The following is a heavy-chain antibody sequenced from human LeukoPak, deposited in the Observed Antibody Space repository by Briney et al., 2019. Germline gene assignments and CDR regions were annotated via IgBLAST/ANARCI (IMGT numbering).Heavy chain of an antibody. CDR3: ARGKGWYFDY. J-gene: IGHJ4*02. D-gene: IGHD2-15*01. CDR2: INPSGGST. CDR1: GYTFTSYY. V-gene: IGHV1-46*01. Sequence: ASVKVSCKASGYTFTSYYMHWVRQAPGQGLEWMGIINPSGGSTSYAQKFQGRVTITRNTSISTAYMELSSLRSEDTAVYYCARGKGWYFDYWGQGTLVTVSS.